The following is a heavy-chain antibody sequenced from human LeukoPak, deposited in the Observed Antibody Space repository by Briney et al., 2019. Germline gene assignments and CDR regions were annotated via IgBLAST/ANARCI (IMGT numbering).Heavy chain of an antibody. V-gene: IGHV4-39*07. J-gene: IGHJ4*02. Sequence: PSETLSLTCTVSGGSVTYTNYYWGWIRQPPGKGLQWIGVIYYNGKTYYNPSLKSRVTISVDTSKNQFSLKLSSVTAADTAVYYCASQLYSNYVDYWGQGTLVTVSS. CDR2: IYYNGKT. D-gene: IGHD4-11*01. CDR1: GGSVTYTNYY. CDR3: ASQLYSNYVDY.